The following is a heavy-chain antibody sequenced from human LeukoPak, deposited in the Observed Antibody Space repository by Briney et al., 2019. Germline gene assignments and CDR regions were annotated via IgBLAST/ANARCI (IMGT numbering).Heavy chain of an antibody. Sequence: PSETRSLTCTVSGGSISTYYWSWIRQPPGKGLEWIGHIFYTGSTNYSPSLKSRVTISVDTSKDQFSLKLSSVTAADTAVYYCARYDSGGWYRLFDHWGQGALVTVSS. CDR1: GGSISTYY. V-gene: IGHV4-59*01. CDR2: IFYTGST. D-gene: IGHD6-19*01. J-gene: IGHJ4*02. CDR3: ARYDSGGWYRLFDH.